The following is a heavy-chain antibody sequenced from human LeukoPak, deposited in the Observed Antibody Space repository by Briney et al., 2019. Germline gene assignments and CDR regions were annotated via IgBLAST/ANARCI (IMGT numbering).Heavy chain of an antibody. D-gene: IGHD3-22*01. CDR3: ARDSSNYYDSSGYYQNWFDP. J-gene: IGHJ5*02. V-gene: IGHV1-18*01. CDR2: ISAYNGNT. Sequence: GASVKVSCKASGYTFTSYGISWVRQAPGQGLEWMGWISAYNGNTNYAQKLQGRVTMTTDTSTSTAYMELRGLRSDDTAVYYCARDSSNYYDSSGYYQNWFDPWGQGTLVTVSS. CDR1: GYTFTSYG.